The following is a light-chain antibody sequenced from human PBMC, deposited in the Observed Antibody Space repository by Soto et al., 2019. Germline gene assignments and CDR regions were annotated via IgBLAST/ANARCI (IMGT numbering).Light chain of an antibody. Sequence: DVQMTQSPSSLSASVGDRVTITCRASQDINTWLAWYQQKAEKAPKSLIYAASSLQTGVPSRFSGSQSGTDLTLTISSLQPEDYETYYCQQYNIYPLTFGGGTKVELK. CDR2: AAS. V-gene: IGKV1D-16*01. J-gene: IGKJ4*01. CDR3: QQYNIYPLT. CDR1: QDINTW.